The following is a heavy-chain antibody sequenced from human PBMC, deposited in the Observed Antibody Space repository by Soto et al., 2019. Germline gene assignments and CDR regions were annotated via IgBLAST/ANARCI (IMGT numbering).Heavy chain of an antibody. CDR3: ARDGGFGELKY. CDR1: GDTFSGYP. V-gene: IGHV1-69*18. CDR2: IIPVCGTT. D-gene: IGHD3-10*01. Sequence: VQLVQSGAELKKPGSSVKVSCKASGDTFSGYPINWVRQAPGEGLEWMGRIIPVCGTTNDAQRFEGRVTFTADESTNTAYMELRGLLSDDTAVYYCARDGGFGELKYWGQGTLITVSS. J-gene: IGHJ4*01.